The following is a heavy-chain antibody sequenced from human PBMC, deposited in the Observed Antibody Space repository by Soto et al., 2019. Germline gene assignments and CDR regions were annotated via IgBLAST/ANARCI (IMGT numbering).Heavy chain of an antibody. V-gene: IGHV3-23*01. D-gene: IGHD6-13*01. Sequence: EVQLLESGGGLAQPGGSLRLSCAASGFTFSSYAMSWVRQAPGKGLEWVSGISGSGGNTYYADSVKGRFTISRDNSKKKLYLQMNSLRDEDTAVYYCARAGAAGTWYNCFDPWGQGTLVTVSS. J-gene: IGHJ5*02. CDR3: ARAGAAGTWYNCFDP. CDR2: ISGSGGNT. CDR1: GFTFSSYA.